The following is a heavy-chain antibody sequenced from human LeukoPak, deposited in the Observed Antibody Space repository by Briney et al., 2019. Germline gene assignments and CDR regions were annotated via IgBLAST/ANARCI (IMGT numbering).Heavy chain of an antibody. V-gene: IGHV5-51*01. J-gene: IGHJ4*02. Sequence: GESLKISCQGSGYRYSDYWIGWVRQMPGKGLEWMGIICGGDSETRYSPSLQGQVTISADKSINTAYLQWSSLKASDTAMYYCARTTTYSSGWYGAYWGQGTLVTVSS. CDR2: ICGGDSET. CDR3: ARTTTYSSGWYGAY. CDR1: GYRYSDYW. D-gene: IGHD6-19*01.